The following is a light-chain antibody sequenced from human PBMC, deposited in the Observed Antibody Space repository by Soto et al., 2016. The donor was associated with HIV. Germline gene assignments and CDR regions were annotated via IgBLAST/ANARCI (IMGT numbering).Light chain of an antibody. J-gene: IGKJ1*01. Sequence: DIQMTQSPSTLSASVGDRVTITCRASQSISTWLAWYQQKPGKAPKLLIYKASNLESGVPSRFSSSGSGTEFTLTISSLQPDDFATYYCQQFHNPWTFGQGTKVEIK. CDR2: KAS. CDR3: QQFHNPWT. V-gene: IGKV1-5*03. CDR1: QSISTW.